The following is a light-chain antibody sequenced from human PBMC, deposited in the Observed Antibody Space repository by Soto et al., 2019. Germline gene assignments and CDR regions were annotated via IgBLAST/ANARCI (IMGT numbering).Light chain of an antibody. J-gene: IGLJ1*01. Sequence: QSALTQPAYVSGSPGESITISCTRSITDGGRQSPVSLYPQHPDRAPKPNIYEDTERPTGVASRFCGAESGNTASLTVSGLQPDDEADYHCCSFAGSNPFPYIFGPGTKVTV. CDR3: CSFAGSNPFPYI. CDR1: ITDGGRQSP. V-gene: IGLV2-23*02. CDR2: EDT.